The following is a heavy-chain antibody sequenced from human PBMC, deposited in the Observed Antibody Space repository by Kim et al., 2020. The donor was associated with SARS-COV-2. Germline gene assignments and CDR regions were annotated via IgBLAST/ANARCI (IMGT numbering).Heavy chain of an antibody. CDR1: GFTFSSYA. D-gene: IGHD3-10*01. CDR2: ISGSGGST. J-gene: IGHJ4*02. V-gene: IGHV3-23*01. Sequence: GGSLRLSCAASGFTFSSYAMSWVRQAPGKGLEWVSAISGSGGSTYYADSVKGRFTISRDNSKNTLYLQMNSLRAEDTAVYYCAKDYSIGWFGESTRSFDYWGQGTLVTVSS. CDR3: AKDYSIGWFGESTRSFDY.